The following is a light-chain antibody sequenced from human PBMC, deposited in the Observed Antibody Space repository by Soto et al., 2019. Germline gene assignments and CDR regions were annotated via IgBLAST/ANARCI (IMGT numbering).Light chain of an antibody. V-gene: IGKV3-15*01. J-gene: IGKJ1*01. CDR2: GAS. CDR1: QSVSSN. Sequence: EIVMTQSPATLSVSPGERATLSCRASQSVSSNLAWYQQKPGQAPRLLIYGASTRATGIPARFSGSGSGTVFPLTQRRLRSEDFAVFYCQPYNNWPPMAFGQGTKVELK. CDR3: QPYNNWPPMA.